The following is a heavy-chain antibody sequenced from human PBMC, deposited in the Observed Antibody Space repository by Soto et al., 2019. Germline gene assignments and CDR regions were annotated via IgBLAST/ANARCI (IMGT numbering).Heavy chain of an antibody. V-gene: IGHV1-8*01. CDR2: MNPNSGNT. CDR1: GYTFTSYD. CDR3: ASQRIRYCSGGSCYWDY. J-gene: IGHJ4*02. D-gene: IGHD2-15*01. Sequence: ASVKVSCKASGYTFTSYDINWVRQATGQGLEWMGWMNPNSGNTGYAQKFQGRVTMTRNTSISTAYMELSSLRSEDTAVYYRASQRIRYCSGGSCYWDYWGQGTLVTVSS.